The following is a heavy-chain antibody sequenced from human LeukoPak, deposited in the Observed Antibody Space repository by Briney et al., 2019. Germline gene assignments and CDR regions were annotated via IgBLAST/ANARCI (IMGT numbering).Heavy chain of an antibody. J-gene: IGHJ4*02. CDR2: IRYDGSNK. V-gene: IGHV3-30*02. CDR1: GFTFTSLD. Sequence: GGSLRLSCAASGFTFTSLDVQWVRQAPGKGLEWVASIRYDGSNKYYADSVKGRFTISRDNSKNTLYLQMNSLRAEDTAVYYCAKDFGYCSGGSCYSADYWGQGTLVSVSS. D-gene: IGHD2-15*01. CDR3: AKDFGYCSGGSCYSADY.